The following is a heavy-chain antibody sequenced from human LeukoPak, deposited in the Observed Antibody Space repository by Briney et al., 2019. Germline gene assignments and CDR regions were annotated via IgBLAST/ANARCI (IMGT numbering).Heavy chain of an antibody. J-gene: IGHJ4*02. V-gene: IGHV3-7*03. D-gene: IGHD2-15*01. CDR2: IKQDGSEK. CDR3: AKDREKYCSGGSCYSSFDY. Sequence: GSLRLSCAASGFTFSSYWMSWVRQAPGKGLEWVANIKQDGSEKYYVDSVKGRFTISRDNAKNSLYLQMNSLRAEDTAVYYCAKDREKYCSGGSCYSSFDYWGQGTLVTVSS. CDR1: GFTFSSYW.